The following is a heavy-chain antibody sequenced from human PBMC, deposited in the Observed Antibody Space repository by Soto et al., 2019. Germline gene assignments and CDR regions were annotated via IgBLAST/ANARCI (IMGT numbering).Heavy chain of an antibody. J-gene: IGHJ6*02. CDR1: GFTFSDYY. CDR2: IRSSNNYI. D-gene: IGHD2-2*03. CDR3: ARDGYCSSTTCHYGTYV. Sequence: VQLVESGGGLVKPGGSLRLSCAASGFTFSDYYMSWIRQAPGKGLEWVTFIRSSNNYIQYADSVKGRFTVSRDNAKKSLFLQMNSLRAEDTAVYYCARDGYCSSTTCHYGTYVRGQGTTVTVSS. V-gene: IGHV3-11*06.